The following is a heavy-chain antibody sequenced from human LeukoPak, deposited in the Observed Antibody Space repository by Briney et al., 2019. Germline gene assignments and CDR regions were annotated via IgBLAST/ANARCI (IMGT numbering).Heavy chain of an antibody. Sequence: SETLSLTCTVSGGSISSYYWSSIRQPAGKGLEWIGRIYTSGSTNYNPSLKSRVTMSVDTSKNQFSLKLSSVTAADTAVYYCARDIQYCSSTSCYIAFDIWGQGTMVTVSS. CDR2: IYTSGST. V-gene: IGHV4-4*07. CDR3: ARDIQYCSSTSCYIAFDI. D-gene: IGHD2-2*02. J-gene: IGHJ3*02. CDR1: GGSISSYY.